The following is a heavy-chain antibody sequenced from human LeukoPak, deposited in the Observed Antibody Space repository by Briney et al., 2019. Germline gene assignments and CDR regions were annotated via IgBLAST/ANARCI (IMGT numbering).Heavy chain of an antibody. CDR1: GGSISSGDYY. Sequence: PSQTLSLTCTVSGGSISSGDYYWSWIRQPPGKGLEWIGYIYYSGSTYYNPSLKSRVTISVDTSKNQFSLKLSSVTAADTAVYYRARVDGDFWSHYYMYVWGKGTTVTVSS. V-gene: IGHV4-30-4*08. CDR3: ARVDGDFWSHYYMYV. J-gene: IGHJ6*03. CDR2: IYYSGST. D-gene: IGHD3-3*01.